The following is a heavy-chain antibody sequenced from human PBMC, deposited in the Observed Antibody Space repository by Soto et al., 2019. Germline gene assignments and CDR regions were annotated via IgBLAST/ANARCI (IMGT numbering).Heavy chain of an antibody. CDR1: GGSISGHY. Sequence: QVQLQESGPGLVKPSETLSLSCSVSGGSISGHYWSWVRQTPGKGLEWIGFMYYSGSTNYNPSLKSRVTISVDTSKNHFSLRPTSVTAADTAVYYCARGPYYDLFWNYYYMDVWGKGTTVTVSS. CDR2: MYYSGST. J-gene: IGHJ6*03. CDR3: ARGPYYDLFWNYYYMDV. D-gene: IGHD3-22*01. V-gene: IGHV4-59*08.